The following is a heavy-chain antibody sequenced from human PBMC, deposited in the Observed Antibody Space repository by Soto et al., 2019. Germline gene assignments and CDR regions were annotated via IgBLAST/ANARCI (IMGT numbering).Heavy chain of an antibody. J-gene: IGHJ4*02. V-gene: IGHV4-38-2*01. CDR1: GYSISTGYY. CDR3: ARVAYFDTAGYYYYFDY. Sequence: SETLSLTCAVSGYSISTGYYWGWLRQPPGKGLEWIGSIYRSGSTYYNPSLKSRVTISMDMSKNQFSLKLTSVTAADTAVYYCARVAYFDTAGYYYYFDYWGQGTLVTVSS. CDR2: IYRSGST. D-gene: IGHD3-22*01.